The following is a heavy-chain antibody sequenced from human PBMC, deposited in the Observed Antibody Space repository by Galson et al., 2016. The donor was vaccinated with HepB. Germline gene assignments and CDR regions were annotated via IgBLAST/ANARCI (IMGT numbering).Heavy chain of an antibody. D-gene: IGHD6-13*01. V-gene: IGHV3-13*05. CDR3: ARITQQLGAFDI. CDR2: IGTAGDP. Sequence: SLRLSCAASGFTFRNYDMHWVRQPPGKGLEWVSAIGTAGDPFYAGSVEGRFTISRENAKNSLSLQMNSLRAGDTAVYYCARITQQLGAFDIWGQGTIVSVSS. J-gene: IGHJ3*02. CDR1: GFTFRNYD.